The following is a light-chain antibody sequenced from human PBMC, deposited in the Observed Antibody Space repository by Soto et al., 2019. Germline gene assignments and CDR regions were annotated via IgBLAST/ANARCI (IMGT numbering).Light chain of an antibody. J-gene: IGKJ5*01. V-gene: IGKV3-11*01. CDR3: QHRSNWPPT. Sequence: EIVLTQSPATRALSSGERATLACRAIQTISSYLAWYQQKPGQAPRLRINDASNRATGIPARFSGSRSGTDFTLAMSSLEPEDFAVYYCQHRSNWPPTFGQGTRLEIK. CDR2: DAS. CDR1: QTISSY.